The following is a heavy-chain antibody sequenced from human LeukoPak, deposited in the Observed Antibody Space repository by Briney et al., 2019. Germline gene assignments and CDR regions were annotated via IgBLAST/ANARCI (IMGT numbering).Heavy chain of an antibody. V-gene: IGHV3-15*01. CDR2: VKSKTDGGTT. D-gene: IGHD5-12*01. J-gene: IGHJ3*02. Sequence: PGGSLRLSCAASGFTFSSYAMSWVRQAPGKGLEWVGRVKSKTDGGTTDYAAPVKGRFSISRDDSKNTLYLQMNSLKTEDTAVYYCATDGYPDAFDIWGQGTMVTVSS. CDR3: ATDGYPDAFDI. CDR1: GFTFSSYA.